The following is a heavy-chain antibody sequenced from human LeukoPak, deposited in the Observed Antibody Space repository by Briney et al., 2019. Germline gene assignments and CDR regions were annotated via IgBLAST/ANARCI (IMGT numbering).Heavy chain of an antibody. CDR2: ISYDGSNK. Sequence: GGSLRLSCAASGFTFSSYGMHWVRQAPGKGLEWVAVISYDGSNKYYADSVKGRFTISRDNSKNTLYLQMNSLRAEDTAVYYCAKGSGYSSSWYFDYWGQGTLVTVSS. CDR3: AKGSGYSSSWYFDY. CDR1: GFTFSSYG. D-gene: IGHD6-13*01. J-gene: IGHJ4*02. V-gene: IGHV3-30*18.